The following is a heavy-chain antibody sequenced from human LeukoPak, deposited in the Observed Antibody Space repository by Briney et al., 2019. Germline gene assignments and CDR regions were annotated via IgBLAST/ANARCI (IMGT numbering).Heavy chain of an antibody. V-gene: IGHV3-21*01. J-gene: IGHJ4*02. Sequence: GGSLRLSCAASGFTFGSYSMNWVRQAPGKGLEWVSSISSSSSYIYYADSVKGRFTISRDNAKNSLYLQMNSLRAEDTAVYYCARAPRYYFDYWGQGTLVTVSS. CDR1: GFTFGSYS. CDR3: ARAPRYYFDY. CDR2: ISSSSSYI.